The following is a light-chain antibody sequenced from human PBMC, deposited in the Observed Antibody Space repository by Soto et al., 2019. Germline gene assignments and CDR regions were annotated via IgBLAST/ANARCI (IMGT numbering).Light chain of an antibody. V-gene: IGKV4-1*01. CDR3: QQYFSTPT. CDR1: QSVLSSSNNKNY. J-gene: IGKJ1*01. CDR2: WAS. Sequence: DIVMTQSPESLAVSLGERATINCKSSQSVLSSSNNKNYLAWYQQKPGQAPKLLIYWASIRESGVPDRLSGSGSGTDFTLTISSLQAEDVAVYYCQQYFSTPTFGQGTKVEIK.